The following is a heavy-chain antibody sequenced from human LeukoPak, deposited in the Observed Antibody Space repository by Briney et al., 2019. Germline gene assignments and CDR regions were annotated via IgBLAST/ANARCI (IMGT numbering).Heavy chain of an antibody. D-gene: IGHD6-19*01. CDR1: GFTVTSNY. V-gene: IGHV3-7*01. J-gene: IGHJ4*02. CDR3: ARSRGSGWPPTYYFDY. Sequence: GGFLRLSCEASGFTVTSNYMSWVRQAPGKGLEWVANIKQDGSEKYYVDSVKGRFTVSRDNAKNSLYLQMDSLRAEDTAVYYCARSRGSGWPPTYYFDYWGQGTPVTVSS. CDR2: IKQDGSEK.